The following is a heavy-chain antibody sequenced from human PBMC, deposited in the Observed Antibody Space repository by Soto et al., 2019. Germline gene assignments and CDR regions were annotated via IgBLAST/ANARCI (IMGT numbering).Heavy chain of an antibody. V-gene: IGHV3-30-3*01. Sequence: QVQLVESGGGVVQPGRSLRLSCAASGFTFSSYGLLWVRQAPGKGLEWVAVISSDGSNKYHADSVKGRFTISRDNSMDTLYLQMHSLRIEDTAVYYCVRVPGSGGSTWNFDLWGRGTLVTVSS. J-gene: IGHJ2*01. CDR2: ISSDGSNK. CDR1: GFTFSSYG. CDR3: VRVPGSGGSTWNFDL. D-gene: IGHD2-15*01.